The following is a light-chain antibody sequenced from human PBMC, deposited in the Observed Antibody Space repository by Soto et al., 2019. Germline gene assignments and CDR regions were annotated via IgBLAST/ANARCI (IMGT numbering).Light chain of an antibody. CDR2: DAS. CDR3: QQRSKWPVS. Sequence: EIVLTQSPVTPSFSPGERATLSCRASQSVGSYLAWYQQKPGQAPRLLISDASNRATGIPARFSGSGSGTDFPLSISSLEPEDFAVYYCQQRSKWPVSFGQGTRLETK. J-gene: IGKJ5*01. V-gene: IGKV3-11*01. CDR1: QSVGSY.